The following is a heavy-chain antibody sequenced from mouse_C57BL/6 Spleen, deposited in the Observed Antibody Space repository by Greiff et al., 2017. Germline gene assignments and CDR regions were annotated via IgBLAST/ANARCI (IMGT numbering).Heavy chain of an antibody. D-gene: IGHD1-1*01. CDR2: IYPGHGDT. V-gene: IGHV1-12*01. CDR3: AIITTVVAPYFDY. CDR1: GYTFPSYW. J-gene: IGHJ2*01. Sequence: QVQLQQPGTELVKPGASVKLSCKASGYTFPSYWMHLVKQTPRQGLEWIGAIYPGHGDTSYTQKIKSQATLTVDTTSSSADMQLSSLTSEDSAVYFCAIITTVVAPYFDYGGQGTTRTVSS.